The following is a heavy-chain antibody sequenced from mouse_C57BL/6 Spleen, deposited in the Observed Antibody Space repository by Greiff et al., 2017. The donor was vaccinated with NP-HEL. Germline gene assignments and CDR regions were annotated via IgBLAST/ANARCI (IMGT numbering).Heavy chain of an antibody. Sequence: EVKVEESGPSLVRPSQTLSLTCTVTGFSINSDCYWIWIRQFPGNKLEYIGYTFYSGITYYNPSLESRTYITLDTSKNQFSLKLSSVTTEDTATYYCARYSNSYYAMDYWGQGTSVTVSS. V-gene: IGHV3-3*01. CDR1: GFSINSDCY. CDR3: ARYSNSYYAMDY. J-gene: IGHJ4*01. CDR2: TFYSGIT. D-gene: IGHD2-5*01.